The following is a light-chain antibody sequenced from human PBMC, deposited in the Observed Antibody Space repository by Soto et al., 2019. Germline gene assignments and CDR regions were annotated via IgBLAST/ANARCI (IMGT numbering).Light chain of an antibody. V-gene: IGKV3-20*01. CDR2: GAS. CDR1: QSVSSSY. J-gene: IGKJ1*01. CDR3: QQYGSSPPQWT. Sequence: EIVLTQSPGTLSLSPGERATLSCRASQSVSSSYLAWCQQKPGQAPRLLIYGASSRATGIPDRFSGSGSGTDFTLTISRLEPEDFAVYYCQQYGSSPPQWTFGQGTKVEIK.